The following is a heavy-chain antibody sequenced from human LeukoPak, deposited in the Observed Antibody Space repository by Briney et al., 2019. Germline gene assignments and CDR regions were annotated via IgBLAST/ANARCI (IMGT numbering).Heavy chain of an antibody. CDR1: GFTFSSSW. D-gene: IGHD3-10*02. V-gene: IGHV3-7*01. CDR2: IKPDGSDK. Sequence: PGGSLRLSCAASGFTFSSSWMTWVRQAPGKELEWVAIIKPDGSDKSYVGSVKGRFTISRDNAKNSLYLQMNSLTAEDTAVYYCAELGITMIGGVWGKGTTVTISS. CDR3: AELGITMIGGV. J-gene: IGHJ6*04.